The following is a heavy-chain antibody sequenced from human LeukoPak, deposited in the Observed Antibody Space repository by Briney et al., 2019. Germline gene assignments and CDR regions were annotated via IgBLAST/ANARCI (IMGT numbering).Heavy chain of an antibody. Sequence: SVKVSCKASGGTFSSYAISWVRQAPGQGLEWMGGIIPIFGTANYAQKFQGRVTMTRDTSISTAYMELSRLRSDDTAAYYCARAPTEVVAARPVVPDYWGQGTLVTVSS. CDR1: GGTFSSYA. V-gene: IGHV1-69*05. CDR2: IIPIFGTA. J-gene: IGHJ4*02. D-gene: IGHD6-6*01. CDR3: ARAPTEVVAARPVVPDY.